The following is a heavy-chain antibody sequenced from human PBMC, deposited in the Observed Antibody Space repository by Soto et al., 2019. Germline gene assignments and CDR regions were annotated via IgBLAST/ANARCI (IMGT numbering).Heavy chain of an antibody. CDR1: GFTFSSYG. J-gene: IGHJ4*02. CDR2: IWDDGSNK. D-gene: IGHD6-6*01. CDR3: ARGDRPDFDY. Sequence: QVQLVESGGGVVQPGRSLRLSCVASGFTFSSYGMHWVRQAPGKGLEWVAVIWDDGSNKFYADSVKGRFTISRDNSKNTLYLQMNSLRAEDTAVYFCARGDRPDFDYCGQGTLVTVSS. V-gene: IGHV3-33*01.